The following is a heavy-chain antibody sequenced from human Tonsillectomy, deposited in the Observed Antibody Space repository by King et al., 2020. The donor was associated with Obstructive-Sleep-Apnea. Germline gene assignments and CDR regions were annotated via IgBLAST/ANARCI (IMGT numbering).Heavy chain of an antibody. V-gene: IGHV4-39*07. J-gene: IGHJ2*01. CDR3: ARTISTTVADWYFDL. Sequence: QLQESGPGLVKPSETLSLTCSVSGGSISISSYYWGWIRQPPGKGPEWIGTVQYSGSTYYNPSLKSRLTISVDTFKNQFSLKLTSVTAADTSVYYCARTISTTVADWYFDLWGRGTLVTVSS. CDR2: VQYSGST. D-gene: IGHD4-23*01. CDR1: GGSISISSYY.